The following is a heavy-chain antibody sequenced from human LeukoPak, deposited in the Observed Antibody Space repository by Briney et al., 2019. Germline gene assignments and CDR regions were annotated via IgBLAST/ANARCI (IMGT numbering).Heavy chain of an antibody. D-gene: IGHD1-26*01. CDR1: GGSISSSSYY. Sequence: PSETLSLTCTVSGGSISSSSYYWGWIRQPPGKGLEWIGSIYYSGSTYYNPSLKSRVTISVDTSKNQFSLKLSSVTAADTAVYYCARHPARYSGSYYQMDYWGQGTLVTVSS. J-gene: IGHJ4*02. V-gene: IGHV4-39*01. CDR2: IYYSGST. CDR3: ARHPARYSGSYYQMDY.